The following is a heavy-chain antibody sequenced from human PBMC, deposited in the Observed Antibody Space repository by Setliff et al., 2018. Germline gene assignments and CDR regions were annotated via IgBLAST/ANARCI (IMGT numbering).Heavy chain of an antibody. CDR1: GYTFTDYY. Sequence: SCKASGYTFTDYYMHWVQQAPGKGLEWMGRVDPEDGETISAEKFQGRVTITADTSTDTAYMELSSLRSEDTAVYYCATLSKYPYGSGSYMGIRWFDPWGQGTRVTVSS. J-gene: IGHJ5*02. D-gene: IGHD3-10*01. V-gene: IGHV1-69-2*01. CDR2: VDPEDGET. CDR3: ATLSKYPYGSGSYMGIRWFDP.